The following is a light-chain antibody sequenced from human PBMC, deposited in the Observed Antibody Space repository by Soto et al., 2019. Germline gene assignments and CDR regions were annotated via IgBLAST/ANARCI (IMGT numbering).Light chain of an antibody. V-gene: IGLV1-40*01. CDR1: SSNIGAGYD. Sequence: QSVLTQPPSVSGAPGQRVTISCTGSSSNIGAGYDVHWYQPLPGTAPKLLIYGNSNRPSGVPDRFSGSKSGTSASLAITGLQAEYEADYYCQSYDSSLSVVFGGGTKLNVL. CDR3: QSYDSSLSVV. J-gene: IGLJ2*01. CDR2: GNS.